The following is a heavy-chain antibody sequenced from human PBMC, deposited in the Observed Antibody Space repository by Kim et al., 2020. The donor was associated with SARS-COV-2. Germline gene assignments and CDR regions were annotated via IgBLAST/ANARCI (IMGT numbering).Heavy chain of an antibody. CDR2: FSYSGNT. Sequence: SETLSLTCSVSGGSISSYHWSWIRQPPGKGLEWIGDFSYSGNTNYNPSLQSRVTISTDTSPNQFSLKLSSVTAADTAVYYCARGGGYCASDTCSLFDFWGQGALVIVSS. V-gene: IGHV4-59*13. CDR1: GGSISSYH. D-gene: IGHD2-21*02. CDR3: ARGGGYCASDTCSLFDF. J-gene: IGHJ4*02.